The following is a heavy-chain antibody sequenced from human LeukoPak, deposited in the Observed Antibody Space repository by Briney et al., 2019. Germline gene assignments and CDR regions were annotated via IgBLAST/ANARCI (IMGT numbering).Heavy chain of an antibody. CDR3: ARVIRWYRRDAFDI. CDR2: IKQDGSEK. V-gene: IGHV3-7*01. Sequence: GGSLRPSCAASGFTFSSYWMSWVRQAPGKGLEWVANIKQDGSEKYYVDSVKGRFTISRDNAKNSLYLQMNSLRAEDTAVYYCARVIRWYRRDAFDIWGQGTMVTVSS. J-gene: IGHJ3*02. D-gene: IGHD4-23*01. CDR1: GFTFSSYW.